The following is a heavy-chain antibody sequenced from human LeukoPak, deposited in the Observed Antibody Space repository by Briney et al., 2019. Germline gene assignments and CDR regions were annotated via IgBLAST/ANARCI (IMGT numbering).Heavy chain of an antibody. V-gene: IGHV3-7*01. D-gene: IGHD4-23*01. CDR3: ATLDYGGPHDY. Sequence: GGSLRLSCAASGFTFSSYWMSWVRQAPGKGLEWVANIKQDGSEKYYADSVKGRFTISRDNAKNSLYLQMNSLRAEDTAVYYCATLDYGGPHDYWGQGTLVTVSS. J-gene: IGHJ4*02. CDR1: GFTFSSYW. CDR2: IKQDGSEK.